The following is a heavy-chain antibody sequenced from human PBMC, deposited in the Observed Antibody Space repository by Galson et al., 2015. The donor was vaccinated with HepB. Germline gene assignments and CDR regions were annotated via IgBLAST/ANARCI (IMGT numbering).Heavy chain of an antibody. Sequence: SLRLSCAASGFTFSSYAMSWVRQAPGKGLEWVSAISGSGGSTYYADSVKGRFTISRDNSKNTLYLQMNSLRAEDTAVYYCAKDGYRPYYYDDRDRGAFDIWGQGTMVTVSS. J-gene: IGHJ3*02. D-gene: IGHD3-22*01. CDR2: ISGSGGST. CDR3: AKDGYRPYYYDDRDRGAFDI. CDR1: GFTFSSYA. V-gene: IGHV3-23*01.